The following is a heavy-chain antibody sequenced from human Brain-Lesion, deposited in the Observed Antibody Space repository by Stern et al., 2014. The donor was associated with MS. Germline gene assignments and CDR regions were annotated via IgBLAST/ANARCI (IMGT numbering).Heavy chain of an antibody. V-gene: IGHV1-24*01. CDR1: GYTLTELS. CDR2: FDPEDGET. D-gene: IGHD1-26*01. Sequence: VQLVESGAEVKKPGASVKVSCKVSGYTLTELSMHWVRQAPRKGLEWMGGFDPEDGETIYAQKFQGRVTMTEATSTDTAYMELSSLRSEDTAVYYCATLSPGAGGNYYRHFDYWGQGTLVTVSS. J-gene: IGHJ4*02. CDR3: ATLSPGAGGNYYRHFDY.